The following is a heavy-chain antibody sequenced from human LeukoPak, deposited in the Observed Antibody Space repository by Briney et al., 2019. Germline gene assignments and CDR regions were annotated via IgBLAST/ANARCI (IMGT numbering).Heavy chain of an antibody. CDR1: GGTFSSYA. V-gene: IGHV1-8*02. Sequence: ASVKVSCKASGGTFSSYAISWVRQATGQGLEWMGWMNPNSGNTGYAQKFQGRVTMTRNTSISTAYMELSSLRSEDTAVYYCARTAAAGSEYYYYYYYGMDVWGQGTTVTVSS. J-gene: IGHJ6*02. D-gene: IGHD6-13*01. CDR3: ARTAAAGSEYYYYYYYGMDV. CDR2: MNPNSGNT.